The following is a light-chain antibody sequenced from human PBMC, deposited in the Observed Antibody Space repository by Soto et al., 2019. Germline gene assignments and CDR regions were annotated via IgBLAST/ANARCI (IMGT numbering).Light chain of an antibody. CDR3: QQYGSAPPVYT. CDR2: GAS. Sequence: EIVLTQSPGTLSLSPGERATLSCRASQSVSSSYLAWYQQKPGQAPRLLIYGASSRATGIPDRFSGSGSGTAFTLTISRLEPEDFAVYSCQQYGSAPPVYTFGQGTKREIK. J-gene: IGKJ2*01. CDR1: QSVSSSY. V-gene: IGKV3-20*01.